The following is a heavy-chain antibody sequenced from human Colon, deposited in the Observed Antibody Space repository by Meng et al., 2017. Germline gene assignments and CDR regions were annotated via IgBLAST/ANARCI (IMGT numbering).Heavy chain of an antibody. V-gene: IGHV6-1*01. CDR2: TYYRFKYYN. Sequence: QVALQQSGPGLVTASPTLPLTCAITVDSVSSNSAAWNWIRQSPSRGLEWLGRTYYRFKYYNDYALSVKSRIPLNPVTSKNQFSLQLNYVTPEDTAIYSCARDWGDVRGGFDFWGQGTLVTVSS. CDR3: ARDWGDVRGGFDF. D-gene: IGHD3-10*02. J-gene: IGHJ4*02. CDR1: VDSVSSNSAA.